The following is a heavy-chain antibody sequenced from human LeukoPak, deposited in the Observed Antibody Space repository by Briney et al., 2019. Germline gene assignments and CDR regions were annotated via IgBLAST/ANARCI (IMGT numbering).Heavy chain of an antibody. Sequence: GGSLRLSCAASGFTFSSYAMSWVRQAPGRGLEWVSAISASGLTAYYGDSVKGRFTISRDNAKNTLYLHMSSLRGEDTAIYYCTENTWGRGTRVTVSS. CDR1: GFTFSSYA. CDR3: TENT. J-gene: IGHJ4*02. V-gene: IGHV3-23*01. CDR2: ISASGLTA.